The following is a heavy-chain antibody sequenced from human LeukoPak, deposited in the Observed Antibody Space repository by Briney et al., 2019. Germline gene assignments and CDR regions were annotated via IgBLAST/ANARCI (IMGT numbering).Heavy chain of an antibody. CDR3: ARGGSSWYDYFGY. V-gene: IGHV4-39*01. Sequence: SETLSLTCTVSGASISSSSYYWGWIRQPPGKGLEWIGSIYYNGSTHYNPSLKSRVTISVDTSKNQFSLKLSYVTAEDTAVYYCARGGSSWYDYFGYWGQGTLVTVSS. CDR1: GASISSSSYY. CDR2: IYYNGST. J-gene: IGHJ4*02. D-gene: IGHD6-13*01.